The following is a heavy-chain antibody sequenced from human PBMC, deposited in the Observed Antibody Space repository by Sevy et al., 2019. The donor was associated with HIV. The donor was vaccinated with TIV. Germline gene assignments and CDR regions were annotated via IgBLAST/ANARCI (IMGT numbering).Heavy chain of an antibody. V-gene: IGHV1-18*01. D-gene: IGHD3-3*01. CDR2: ISAYNGNT. Sequence: ASVKVSCKASGYTFTSYGISWVRQAPGQGREWMGWISAYNGNTNYAQKLQGRVTMTTDTSTSTAYMELRGLRSDDTVVDYGARDHDNDLSSGSAFSYYYYGMDVWGQGTTVTVSS. CDR1: GYTFTSYG. J-gene: IGHJ6*02. CDR3: ARDHDNDLSSGSAFSYYYYGMDV.